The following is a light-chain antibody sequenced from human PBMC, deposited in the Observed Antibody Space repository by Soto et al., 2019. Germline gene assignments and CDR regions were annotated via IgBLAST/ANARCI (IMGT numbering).Light chain of an antibody. CDR2: DVS. Sequence: DVQMTQSPSTLSASVGDSVTITCRASQSIAASLAWYQLKPGEAPKLLIYDVSNLESGVPSRFSGSGSGTEFSLTIRSLHPDDFATYYCQQYDYSRTFGHGTKVEIK. J-gene: IGKJ1*01. V-gene: IGKV1-5*01. CDR1: QSIAAS. CDR3: QQYDYSRT.